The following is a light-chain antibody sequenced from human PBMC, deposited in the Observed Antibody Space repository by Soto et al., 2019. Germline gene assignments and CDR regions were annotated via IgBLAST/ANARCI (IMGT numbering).Light chain of an antibody. V-gene: IGKV1-17*01. CDR2: AAS. CDR3: LQHDSYPRT. Sequence: DIQMTQSPSSLSASVGDRVTITCRASPGIANDLAWFQQKPGKAPKRLIYAASRLQSGVPSRFSGSGSGTEFTLTISSLPPEDFATYYCLQHDSYPRTFGQGTKVEIK. CDR1: PGIAND. J-gene: IGKJ1*01.